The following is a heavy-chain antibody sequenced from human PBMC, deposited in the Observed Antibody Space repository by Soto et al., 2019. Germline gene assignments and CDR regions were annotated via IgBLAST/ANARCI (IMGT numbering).Heavy chain of an antibody. CDR3: ARVWGYYYDSSGYSDLGFFDY. Sequence: QVQLQESGPGLVKPSQTLSLTCTVSGGSISSGDYYWSWIRQPPGKGLEWIGYIYYSGSTYYNPSLKSRVTISVDTSKNQFSLKLSSVTAADTAVYYCARVWGYYYDSSGYSDLGFFDYWGQGTLVTVSS. J-gene: IGHJ4*02. CDR2: IYYSGST. V-gene: IGHV4-30-4*01. CDR1: GGSISSGDYY. D-gene: IGHD3-22*01.